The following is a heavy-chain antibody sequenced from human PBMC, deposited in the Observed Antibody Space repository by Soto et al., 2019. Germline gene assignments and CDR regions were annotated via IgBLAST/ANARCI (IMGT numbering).Heavy chain of an antibody. CDR2: ISTFNSHT. J-gene: IGHJ4*02. Sequence: GASVKVSCKASGYTFTSYGISWVRQALGQGLEWMGWISTFNSHTDYAQKVQGRVAMTTDRSTGTAYMELRSLRSDDTAVYYCARGPLDYPIPDFDYWGQGTRVTVSS. V-gene: IGHV1-18*01. D-gene: IGHD2-8*01. CDR3: ARGPLDYPIPDFDY. CDR1: GYTFTSYG.